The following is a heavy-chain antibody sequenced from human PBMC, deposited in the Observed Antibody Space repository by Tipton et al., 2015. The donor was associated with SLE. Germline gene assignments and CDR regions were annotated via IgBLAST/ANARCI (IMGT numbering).Heavy chain of an antibody. V-gene: IGHV4-59*11. CDR1: GVSINRHY. CDR2: IYYTGST. CDR3: ANTEYVFFNGDF. Sequence: TLSLTCTVSGVSINRHYWSWIRQPPGKGLEWIGYIYYTGSTNYNPSLKSRVTISLDTSKKQFSLNLRFVTAADTAVYYCANTEYVFFNGDFWGQGKPVTVSS. J-gene: IGHJ4*02. D-gene: IGHD2/OR15-2a*01.